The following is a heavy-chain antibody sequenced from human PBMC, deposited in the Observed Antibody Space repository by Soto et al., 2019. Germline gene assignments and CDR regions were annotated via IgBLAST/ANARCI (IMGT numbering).Heavy chain of an antibody. D-gene: IGHD6-13*01. CDR1: GFTFSSYA. V-gene: IGHV3-23*01. Sequence: GGSLRLSCAASGFTFSSYAMSWVRQAPGKGLEWVSAISGSGGSTYYADSVKGRFTISRDNSKNTLYLQMNSLRAEDTAVYYCAKNDGFFIAAAGNPSGYMDVWGKGTTVTVSS. CDR2: ISGSGGST. CDR3: AKNDGFFIAAAGNPSGYMDV. J-gene: IGHJ6*03.